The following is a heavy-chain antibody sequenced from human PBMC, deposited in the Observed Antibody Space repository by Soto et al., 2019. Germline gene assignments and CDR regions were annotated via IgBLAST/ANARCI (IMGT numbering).Heavy chain of an antibody. D-gene: IGHD3-3*01. Sequence: GGSLRLSCAASGFTFSSYDMHWVRQATGKGLERVSAIGTAGVTYYPGSVKGRFTISRENAKNSLYLQINSLRADDTAVYYCASFGTGTNYYYGMDVWGQGTTVTVSS. CDR1: GFTFSSYD. CDR3: ASFGTGTNYYYGMDV. V-gene: IGHV3-13*01. CDR2: IGTAGVT. J-gene: IGHJ6*02.